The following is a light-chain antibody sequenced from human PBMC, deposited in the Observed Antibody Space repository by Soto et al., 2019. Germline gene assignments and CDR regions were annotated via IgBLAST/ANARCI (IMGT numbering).Light chain of an antibody. CDR3: QQYGSSPPWT. J-gene: IGKJ1*01. Sequence: EIVLTQSPDTLSLSPGEGATLSCRASHDVSVSLVWYRQRPGQSPRLLIHDASNRATGISARFSGSGSGTDFTLTISRLEPEDFAVYYCQQYGSSPPWTFGQGTKVDIK. CDR2: DAS. V-gene: IGKV3-20*01. CDR1: HDVSVS.